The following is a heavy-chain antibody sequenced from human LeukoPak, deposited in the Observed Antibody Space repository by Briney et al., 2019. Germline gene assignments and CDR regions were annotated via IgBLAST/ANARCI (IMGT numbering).Heavy chain of an antibody. CDR2: IIPIFGTA. V-gene: IGHV1-69*05. J-gene: IGHJ4*02. CDR1: GGTFSSYA. CDR3: ARDPNYYGSGSYYSYFDY. Sequence: GASVKVSCKASGGTFSSYAISWVRQAPGQVLEWMGGIIPIFGTANYAQKFQGRVTITTDESTSTAYMELRSLRSDDTAVYYCARDPNYYGSGSYYSYFDYWGQGTLVTVSS. D-gene: IGHD3-10*01.